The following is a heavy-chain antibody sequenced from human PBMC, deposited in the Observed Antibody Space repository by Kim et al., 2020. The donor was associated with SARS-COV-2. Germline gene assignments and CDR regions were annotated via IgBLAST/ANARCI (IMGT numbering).Heavy chain of an antibody. CDR3: AKARDCSSTSCYLGTAFDI. CDR1: GDSVSSNSAA. Sequence: SQTLSLTCAISGDSVSSNSAAWNWIRQSPSRGLEWLGRTYYRSKWYNDYAVSVKSQITINPDTSKNQFSLQLNSVTPEDTAVYYCAKARDCSSTSCYLGTAFDIWGQGTMVTVSS. D-gene: IGHD2-2*01. CDR2: TYYRSKWYN. V-gene: IGHV6-1*01. J-gene: IGHJ3*02.